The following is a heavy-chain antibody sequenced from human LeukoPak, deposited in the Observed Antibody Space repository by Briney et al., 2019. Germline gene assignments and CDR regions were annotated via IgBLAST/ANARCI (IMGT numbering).Heavy chain of an antibody. Sequence: PGGSLRLSCAASGFTFNGYAMSWVRQAPGKGLEWVSSISGSGANTYYANSVKGRFTVYRDNSKNTLYLQVNNLRAEDTAVYYCAKHLGIHNFDYWGQGTLVTVSS. CDR3: AKHLGIHNFDY. J-gene: IGHJ4*02. D-gene: IGHD3-10*01. V-gene: IGHV3-23*01. CDR2: ISGSGANT. CDR1: GFTFNGYA.